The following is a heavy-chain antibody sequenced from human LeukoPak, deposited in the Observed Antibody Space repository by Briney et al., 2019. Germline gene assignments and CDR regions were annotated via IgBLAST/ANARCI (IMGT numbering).Heavy chain of an antibody. CDR1: GGSISSYY. CDR3: ARGSTYYYDTRVDDAFDI. D-gene: IGHD3-22*01. J-gene: IGHJ3*02. Sequence: SETLSLTCTVSGGSISSYYWSWIRQPPGKGLEWIGYMYYTGSTNYNPSLKSRVTISVDTSKNQFSLKLSSVTAADTAVYYCARGSTYYYDTRVDDAFDIWGQGTMVTVSS. CDR2: MYYTGST. V-gene: IGHV4-59*12.